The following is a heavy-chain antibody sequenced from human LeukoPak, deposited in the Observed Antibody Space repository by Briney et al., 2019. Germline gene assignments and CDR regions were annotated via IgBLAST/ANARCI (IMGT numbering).Heavy chain of an antibody. D-gene: IGHD3-3*01. J-gene: IGHJ4*02. CDR1: GGSISSGGYY. CDR3: ARARFWSGYSRVYYFDY. Sequence: PSETLSLTCTVSGGSISSGGYYWSWIQQPPGKGLEWIGYIYHSGSTYYNPSLKSRVTISVDRSKNQFSLKLSSVTAADTAVYYCARARFWSGYSRVYYFDYWGQGTLITVSS. CDR2: IYHSGST. V-gene: IGHV4-30-2*01.